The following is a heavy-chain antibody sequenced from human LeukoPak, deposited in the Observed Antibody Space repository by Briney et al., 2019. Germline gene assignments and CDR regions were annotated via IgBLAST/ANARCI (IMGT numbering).Heavy chain of an antibody. CDR1: GGSIRRDDYY. CDR3: ARELGGYFDGYYFDY. D-gene: IGHD3-22*01. V-gene: IGHV4-30-4*08. Sequence: SETLSLTCTVSGGSIRRDDYYWSWIRQPPGKGLEWIGYIHHSGRTYYNPSLNSRVTVSVDTSKNQFSLKLSSVTAVDTAVYYCARELGGYFDGYYFDYWGQGTLVTVSS. CDR2: IHHSGRT. J-gene: IGHJ4*02.